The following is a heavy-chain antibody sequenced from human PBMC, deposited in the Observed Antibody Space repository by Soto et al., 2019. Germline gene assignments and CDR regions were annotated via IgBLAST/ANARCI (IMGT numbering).Heavy chain of an antibody. CDR2: TYYRSKWYN. CDR1: GDSVSSNSAA. V-gene: IGHV6-1*01. Sequence: PSQTLSLTCAISGDSVSSNSAAWNWIRQSPSRGLEWLGRTYYRSKWYNDYAVSVKSRITINPDTSKNQFSLQLNSVTPEDTAVYYCARGGDIVVVPAALSMDDYYYYMDVWGKGTTVTVSS. CDR3: ARGGDIVVVPAALSMDDYYYYMDV. D-gene: IGHD2-2*01. J-gene: IGHJ6*03.